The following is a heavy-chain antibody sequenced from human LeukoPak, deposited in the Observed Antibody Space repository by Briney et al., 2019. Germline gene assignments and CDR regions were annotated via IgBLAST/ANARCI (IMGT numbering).Heavy chain of an antibody. D-gene: IGHD3-9*01. CDR3: ARDAPYDDILTGYVDY. V-gene: IGHV3-30-3*01. CDR1: GFTFSSYA. CDR2: ISYDGSNK. J-gene: IGHJ4*02. Sequence: PGGSLRLSCAASGFTFSSYAMYWVRQAPGKGLEWVALISYDGSNKYYADSVKGRFTVSRDNSKNTLYVQMKSLKAEDTAVYYCARDAPYDDILTGYVDYWGQGTLVTVSS.